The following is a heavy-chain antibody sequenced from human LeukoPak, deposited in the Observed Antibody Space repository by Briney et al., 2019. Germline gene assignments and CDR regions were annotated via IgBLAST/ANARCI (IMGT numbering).Heavy chain of an antibody. D-gene: IGHD3-10*01. CDR3: ARGSVLWFGELSRPFDY. CDR2: MNPNSGET. CDR1: GYTFTRYD. J-gene: IGHJ4*02. V-gene: IGHV1-8*01. Sequence: ASVKVSCKASGYTFTRYDVNWVRQATGQRLERMGWMNPNSGETDNTQKFQGRVTMTRNTSLSTDYMELSSLRSEDTAVYYCARGSVLWFGELSRPFDYWGQGTLVTVSS.